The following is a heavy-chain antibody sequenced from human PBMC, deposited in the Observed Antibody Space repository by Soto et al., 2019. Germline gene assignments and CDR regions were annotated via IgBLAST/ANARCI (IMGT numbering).Heavy chain of an antibody. D-gene: IGHD2-15*01. Sequence: QVQLMQSGTEVRKPGASVRVSCKASGYTFRSYGISWVRQAPGQGLEWMGWISAYNSNTKYAEKLQGRVTLTTDTSTSTAYMELRRLRSDDTAVYYCATAGDCSAGVCYSGKKYYYFGLAVWGQGTTVSFAS. CDR1: GYTFRSYG. CDR2: ISAYNSNT. V-gene: IGHV1-18*01. J-gene: IGHJ6*02. CDR3: ATAGDCSAGVCYSGKKYYYFGLAV.